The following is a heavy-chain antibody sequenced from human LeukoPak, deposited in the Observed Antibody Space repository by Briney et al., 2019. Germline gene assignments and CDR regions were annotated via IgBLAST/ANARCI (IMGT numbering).Heavy chain of an antibody. V-gene: IGHV1-24*01. D-gene: IGHD3-22*01. Sequence: AASVKVSCKVSGYTLTELSMHWVRQAPGKGLEWMGGFDPEDGETIYAQKFQGRVTMTRDMSTSTVYMELSSLRSEDTAVYYCARDTTYYYDSSGYYFDYWGQGTLVTVSS. CDR3: ARDTTYYYDSSGYYFDY. CDR1: GYTLTELS. CDR2: FDPEDGET. J-gene: IGHJ4*02.